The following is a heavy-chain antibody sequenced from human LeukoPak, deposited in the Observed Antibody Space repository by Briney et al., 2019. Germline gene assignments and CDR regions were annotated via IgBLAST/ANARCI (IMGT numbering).Heavy chain of an antibody. D-gene: IGHD6-19*01. J-gene: IGHJ4*02. CDR3: ASGVSDSRSGPYSSGWYGN. CDR1: GFTVSSNY. V-gene: IGHV3-53*01. Sequence: GGSLRLSCAASGFTVSSNYMSWVRQAPGKGLEWVSVIYSSGSTYYADPVKGRFTISRDNSKNSLYLQMNSLRAEDTAVYYCASGVSDSRSGPYSSGWYGNWGQGTLVTVSS. CDR2: IYSSGST.